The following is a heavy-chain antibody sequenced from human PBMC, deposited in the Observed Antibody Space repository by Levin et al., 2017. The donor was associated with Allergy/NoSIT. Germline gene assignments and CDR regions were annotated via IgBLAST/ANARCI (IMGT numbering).Heavy chain of an antibody. CDR2: ITSSGRDT. Sequence: PGGSLRLSCAASGFTFSSYDMSWVRQAPGKGLEWVSAITSSGRDTYYVDSVKGRFTVSRDNSNNTLYLQMNSLRAEDTAVYYCAKDGWDDFSGSYYNPDYWGQGTLVTVSS. D-gene: IGHD3-10*01. J-gene: IGHJ4*02. CDR3: AKDGWDDFSGSYYNPDY. CDR1: GFTFSSYD. V-gene: IGHV3-23*01.